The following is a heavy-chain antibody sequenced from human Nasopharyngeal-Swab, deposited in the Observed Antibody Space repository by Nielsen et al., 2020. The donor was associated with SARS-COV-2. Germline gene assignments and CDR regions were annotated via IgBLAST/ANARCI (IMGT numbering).Heavy chain of an antibody. D-gene: IGHD1-1*01. CDR3: TTEYRQLERLGDY. J-gene: IGHJ4*02. Sequence: WIRQPPGKGLEWVGRIKSKTDGGTTDYAAPVKGRFTISRDDSKNTLYLQMNSLKTEDTAVYYCTTEYRQLERLGDYWGQGTLVTVSP. V-gene: IGHV3-15*01. CDR2: IKSKTDGGTT.